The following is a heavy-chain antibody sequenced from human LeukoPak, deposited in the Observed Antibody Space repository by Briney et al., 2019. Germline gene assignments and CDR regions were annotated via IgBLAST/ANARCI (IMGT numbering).Heavy chain of an antibody. D-gene: IGHD3-10*01. CDR3: ARLRGREIDY. CDR1: GDSVSSKSAA. J-gene: IGHJ4*02. V-gene: IGHV6-1*01. Sequence: SQTLSLTCAISGDSVSSKSAAWNWIRQSPSRGLEWLGRTYYRSKWYNDYAVSVKSRIIINSDTSKNRFSLQLDSVTPEDTAVYYCARLRGREIDYWGQGTLVTVSS. CDR2: TYYRSKWYN.